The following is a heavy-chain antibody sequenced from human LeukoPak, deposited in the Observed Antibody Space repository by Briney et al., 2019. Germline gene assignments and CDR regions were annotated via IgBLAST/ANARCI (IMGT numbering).Heavy chain of an antibody. CDR1: GYSFTSYW. V-gene: IGHV5-51*01. D-gene: IGHD5-18*01. J-gene: IGHJ3*02. Sequence: PGESLKISCKGSGYSFTSYWIGWVRQLPGKGLEWMGIIYPGDSDTRYSPSVQGQVTISADKSIVTAYLQWSSLKASDTAMYYCARQDTAMVLDAFDIWGQGTMVTVSS. CDR2: IYPGDSDT. CDR3: ARQDTAMVLDAFDI.